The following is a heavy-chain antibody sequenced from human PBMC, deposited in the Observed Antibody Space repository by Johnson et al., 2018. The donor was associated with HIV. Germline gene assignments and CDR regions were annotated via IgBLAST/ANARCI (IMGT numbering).Heavy chain of an antibody. CDR1: GFTFSSYA. Sequence: VQLVESGGGVVQPGRSLRLSCAASGFTFSSYAMHWVRQAPGKGLEWVAVISYDGSNTYYADSVKGRFTISRDNYNNTLSLQMNSLRAEDTAVYYCARDMVGATFDDAFDIWGQGTMVTVSS. CDR2: ISYDGSNT. J-gene: IGHJ3*02. V-gene: IGHV3-30*04. CDR3: ARDMVGATFDDAFDI. D-gene: IGHD1-26*01.